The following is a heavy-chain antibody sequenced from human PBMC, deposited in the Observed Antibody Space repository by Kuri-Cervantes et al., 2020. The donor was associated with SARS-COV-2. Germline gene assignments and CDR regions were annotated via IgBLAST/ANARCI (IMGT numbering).Heavy chain of an antibody. D-gene: IGHD3-10*01. Sequence: ASVKVSCKASGYTFTSYAMNWVRQAPGQGLEWMGWISAYNGNTNYAQKLQGRVTMTTDTSTSTAYMELRSLRSDDTAVYYCARGRFLSIWSGEGRVDYWGQGTLVTVSS. CDR1: GYTFTSYA. CDR3: ARGRFLSIWSGEGRVDY. V-gene: IGHV1-18*01. J-gene: IGHJ4*02. CDR2: ISAYNGNT.